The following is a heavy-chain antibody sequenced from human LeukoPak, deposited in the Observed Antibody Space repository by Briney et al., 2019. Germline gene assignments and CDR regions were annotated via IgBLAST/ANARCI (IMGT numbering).Heavy chain of an antibody. V-gene: IGHV3-15*01. Sequence: GGSLRLSCAASGFTFSNAWMSWVRQAPGKGLEWVGRIKSKTDGGTTDYAAPVKGRFTISRDDSKNTLYLQMNSLKTEDTAVYYCTTGGSGYYTGFDYWGQGTLVTVSS. D-gene: IGHD3-3*01. CDR3: TTGGSGYYTGFDY. J-gene: IGHJ4*02. CDR1: GFTFSNAW. CDR2: IKSKTDGGTT.